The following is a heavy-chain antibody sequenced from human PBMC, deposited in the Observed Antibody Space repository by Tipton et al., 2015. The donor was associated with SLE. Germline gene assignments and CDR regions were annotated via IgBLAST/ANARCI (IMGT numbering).Heavy chain of an antibody. CDR2: IIPIFGTA. CDR3: ARSRASSSLNYFDY. J-gene: IGHJ4*02. V-gene: IGHV1-69*06. D-gene: IGHD6-13*01. Sequence: QSGPEVKKPGSSVKVSCKASGGTFSSYAISWVRQAPGQGLEWMGGIIPIFGTANSAQKFQGRVTITADKSTSTAYMELSSLRSEDTAVYYCARSRASSSLNYFDYWGQGTLVTVSS. CDR1: GGTFSSYA.